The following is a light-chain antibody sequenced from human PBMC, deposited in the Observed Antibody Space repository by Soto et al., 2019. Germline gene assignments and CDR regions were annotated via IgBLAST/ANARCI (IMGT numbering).Light chain of an antibody. J-gene: IGLJ1*01. CDR1: SSDVGGYNY. V-gene: IGLV2-14*03. CDR2: DVT. Sequence: QSVLTQPASVSGSPGQSITISCTGTSSDVGGYNYVSWYQHHPGKAPKLIIYDVTNRPSGVSNPFSGSKSGNTASLTISGLQSEDEADYYCSSYTPSNTRQIVFGTGTKVTVL. CDR3: SSYTPSNTRQIV.